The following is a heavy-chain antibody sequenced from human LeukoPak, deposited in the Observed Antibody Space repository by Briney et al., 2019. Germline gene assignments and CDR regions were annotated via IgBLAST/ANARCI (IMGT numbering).Heavy chain of an antibody. V-gene: IGHV3-33*06. D-gene: IGHD6-19*01. J-gene: IGHJ4*02. CDR3: AKGVFESSGWGWAQYYFDY. Sequence: PGRSLRLSCAASGFTFSSYVMHWVRQAPGKGLEWAAVICYDGSNKYYADSVKGRFTISRDNSKNTLNLQMNSRRAEDTAVYYCAKGVFESSGWGWAQYYFDYWGQGTLVTVSS. CDR2: ICYDGSNK. CDR1: GFTFSSYV.